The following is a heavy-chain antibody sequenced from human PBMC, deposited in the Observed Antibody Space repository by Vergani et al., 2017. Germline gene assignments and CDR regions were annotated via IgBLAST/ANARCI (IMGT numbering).Heavy chain of an antibody. V-gene: IGHV3-21*01. CDR3: ASFPGGYGDLGYTN. J-gene: IGHJ4*02. CDR1: GFTFSSYS. CDR2: ISSSSRYI. D-gene: IGHD4-17*01. Sequence: EVQLVESGGGLVKPGGSLRTPCAASGFTFSSYSMNWVRQAPGKGLEWVSSISSSSRYIYYADSVKGRFTISRDNAKNSLYLQMNSLRAEDTAVYYCASFPGGYGDLGYTNWGQGTLVTVSS.